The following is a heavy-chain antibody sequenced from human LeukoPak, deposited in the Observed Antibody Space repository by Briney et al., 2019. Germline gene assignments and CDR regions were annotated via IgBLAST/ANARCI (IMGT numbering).Heavy chain of an antibody. CDR3: AKDLITMIRGSPMDV. Sequence: PGRSLRLSCAASGFNFSRYGMNWVRQAPGKGLEWVALLVYDGFYADSVKGRFTISRDDSRNTLYLQLSSLRAEDTAVYYCAKDLITMIRGSPMDVWGQGTTVTVSS. D-gene: IGHD3-10*01. CDR1: GFNFSRYG. CDR2: LVYDG. V-gene: IGHV3-30*18. J-gene: IGHJ6*02.